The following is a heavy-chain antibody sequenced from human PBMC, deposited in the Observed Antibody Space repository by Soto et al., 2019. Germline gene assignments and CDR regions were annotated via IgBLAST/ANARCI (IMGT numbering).Heavy chain of an antibody. CDR1: GFTFSSYA. J-gene: IGHJ6*02. CDR2: ISGSGGST. V-gene: IGHV3-23*01. D-gene: IGHD3-3*01. Sequence: EVQLLESGGGLVQPGGSLRLSCAASGFTFSSYAMSWVRQAPGKGLEWVSAISGSGGSTYYADSVKGRFTISRDNSKNTLYLQMNSLGAEDTAVYYCAKDEPDYDFWSGYPYYYYGMDVWGQGTTVTVSS. CDR3: AKDEPDYDFWSGYPYYYYGMDV.